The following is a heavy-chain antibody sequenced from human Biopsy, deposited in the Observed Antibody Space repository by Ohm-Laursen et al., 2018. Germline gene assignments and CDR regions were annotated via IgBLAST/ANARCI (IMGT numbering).Heavy chain of an antibody. Sequence: GSSVKVSCKASGYTFTGYYVHWVRQAPGHGLEWMGWIDTINGGARYAQKFQGRVTMTRDTSISTAYMELSRLTSDDTAVYYCARERDPWGQGTLVTVSS. CDR2: IDTINGGA. V-gene: IGHV1-2*02. CDR3: ARERDP. J-gene: IGHJ5*02. CDR1: GYTFTGYY.